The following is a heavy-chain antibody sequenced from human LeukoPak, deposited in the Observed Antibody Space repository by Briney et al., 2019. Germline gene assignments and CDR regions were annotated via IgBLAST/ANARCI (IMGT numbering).Heavy chain of an antibody. J-gene: IGHJ4*02. V-gene: IGHV4-39*07. D-gene: IGHD6-13*01. CDR2: ISYSGSS. Sequence: SETLSHTCTVSGGSIISTIYYWGWIRQSPGKGLDWIGSISYSGSSFCKPSLKSRVTIAVDTSKNQFSLRLSSVTAADTAFYYCARDRGVSGFDYWGQGTLVTVSS. CDR1: GGSIISTIYY. CDR3: ARDRGVSGFDY.